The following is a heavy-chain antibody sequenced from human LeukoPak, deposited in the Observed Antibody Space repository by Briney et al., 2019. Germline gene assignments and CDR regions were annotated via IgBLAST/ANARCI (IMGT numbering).Heavy chain of an antibody. Sequence: GGSLRLSCAASGFTFSSYWMNWVRQAPGKGLEWVGRIKSKTDGGTTDYAAPVNGRFTISRDDSKNTLYLQMNSLKTEDTAVYYCTTLVYCSGGSCSTNYWGQGTLVTVSS. CDR1: GFTFSSYW. CDR3: TTLVYCSGGSCSTNY. CDR2: IKSKTDGGTT. V-gene: IGHV3-15*01. D-gene: IGHD2-15*01. J-gene: IGHJ4*02.